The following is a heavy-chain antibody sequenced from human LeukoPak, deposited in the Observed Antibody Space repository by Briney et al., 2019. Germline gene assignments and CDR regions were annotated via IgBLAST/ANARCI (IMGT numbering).Heavy chain of an antibody. V-gene: IGHV3-23*01. CDR3: AKGGYCSGGSCYPDYYYMDV. Sequence: PGGXLRLSCAASGCTFSSYAMSWVRQAPGKGLEWVSAISGSGGSTYYADSVKGRFTISRDNSKNTLYLQMNSLRAEDTAVYYCAKGGYCSGGSCYPDYYYMDVWGKGTTVTVSS. CDR1: GCTFSSYA. D-gene: IGHD2-15*01. J-gene: IGHJ6*03. CDR2: ISGSGGST.